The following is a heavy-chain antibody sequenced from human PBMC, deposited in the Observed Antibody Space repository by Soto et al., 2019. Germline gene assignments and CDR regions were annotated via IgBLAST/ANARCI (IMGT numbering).Heavy chain of an antibody. D-gene: IGHD6-13*01. CDR2: IYYSGST. CDR3: ARAPHSRLSGY. Sequence: SETLSLTCTVSGGSISSYYWSWIRQPPGKGLEWIGYIYYSGSTNYNPSLKSRVTISVDTSKNQFSLKLSSVTAADTAVYYCARAPHSRLSGYWGQGTLVTVSS. V-gene: IGHV4-59*01. CDR1: GGSISSYY. J-gene: IGHJ4*02.